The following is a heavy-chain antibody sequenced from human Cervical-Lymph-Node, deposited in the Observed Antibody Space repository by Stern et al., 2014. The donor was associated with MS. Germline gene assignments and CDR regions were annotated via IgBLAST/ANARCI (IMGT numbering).Heavy chain of an antibody. CDR3: ARGGGVEADY. V-gene: IGHV3-21*06. CDR1: GFTFSHYT. CDR2: ISRNTNFI. D-gene: IGHD3-10*01. Sequence: EVQLVESGGGLVKPGGSLRISCAASGFTFSHYTMIWVRQAPGQGLEWVSSISRNTNFIYYADSVEGRFTISRDNANNSLYLQMNSLRTEDTAVYYCARGGGVEADYWGQGTLFTVSS. J-gene: IGHJ4*02.